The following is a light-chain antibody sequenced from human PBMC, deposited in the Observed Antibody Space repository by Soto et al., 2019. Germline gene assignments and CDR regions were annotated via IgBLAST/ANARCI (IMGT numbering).Light chain of an antibody. Sequence: QSALTQPASVSGSPGQPITISCTGTRSGVGGHNFVSWHQQHPGYAPKLMFYDVSNRPSGVSHRFSGSNSGTTASLSISGLQAEDEADYYCTSYTNSGTVIFGGGTKLTVL. J-gene: IGLJ2*01. CDR3: TSYTNSGTVI. CDR2: DVS. CDR1: RSGVGGHNF. V-gene: IGLV2-14*03.